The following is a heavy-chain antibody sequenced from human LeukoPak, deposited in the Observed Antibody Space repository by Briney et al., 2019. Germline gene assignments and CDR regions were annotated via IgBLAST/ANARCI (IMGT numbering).Heavy chain of an antibody. CDR3: ARDSDHY. Sequence: GGSLRLSCAASGFSLSSYSMNWVRQAPGKGLEWVSFISSSSSYIYYADSVKGRFTVSRDNAKNSLYLQMNSLKADDTAVYYCARDSDHYWGQGTLVTVSS. J-gene: IGHJ4*02. V-gene: IGHV3-21*01. CDR2: ISSSSSYI. D-gene: IGHD3-10*01. CDR1: GFSLSSYS.